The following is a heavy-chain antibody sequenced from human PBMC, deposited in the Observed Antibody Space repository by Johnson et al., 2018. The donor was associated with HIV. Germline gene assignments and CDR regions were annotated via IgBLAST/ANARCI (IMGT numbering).Heavy chain of an antibody. Sequence: QLVESGGGLVQPGRSLRLSCAASGFTFDDYAMHWVRQAPGKGLEWVSGISWNGGSIGYADSVKGRFSISRDNAKNSLYLQMNSLRAGDTAVYYCARAPRFGRVRGSAFDIWGQGTMVTVSS. J-gene: IGHJ3*02. D-gene: IGHD3-10*01. CDR1: GFTFDDYA. V-gene: IGHV3-9*01. CDR2: ISWNGGSI. CDR3: ARAPRFGRVRGSAFDI.